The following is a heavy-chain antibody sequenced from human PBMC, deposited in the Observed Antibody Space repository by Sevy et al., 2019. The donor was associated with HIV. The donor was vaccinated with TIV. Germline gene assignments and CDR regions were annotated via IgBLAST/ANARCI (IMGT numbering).Heavy chain of an antibody. J-gene: IGHJ6*02. CDR2: IKSSADGGTI. Sequence: SGYLRLSCAASGFTFTYAWMSWVRQAPGKGLEWVGRIKSSADGGTIDYAAPVKGRFTISRDDSKNTLYLQMNSLKTEDTTVYYCSTHPIILLLVTDGMDVWGQGTTVTVSS. D-gene: IGHD2-8*01. CDR3: STHPIILLLVTDGMDV. V-gene: IGHV3-15*01. CDR1: GFTFTYAW.